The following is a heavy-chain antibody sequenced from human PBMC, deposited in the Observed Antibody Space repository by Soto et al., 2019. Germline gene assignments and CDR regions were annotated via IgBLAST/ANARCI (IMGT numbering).Heavy chain of an antibody. CDR1: GGTFSSYA. Sequence: ASVKVSCKASGGTFSSYAISWVRQAPGQGLEWMGGIIPIFGTANYAQKFQGRVTITADESTSTAYMELSSLRSEDTAVYYCARVDRYCSGGSCSPYYFDYWGQGTLVTVSS. D-gene: IGHD2-15*01. CDR2: IIPIFGTA. V-gene: IGHV1-69*13. J-gene: IGHJ4*02. CDR3: ARVDRYCSGGSCSPYYFDY.